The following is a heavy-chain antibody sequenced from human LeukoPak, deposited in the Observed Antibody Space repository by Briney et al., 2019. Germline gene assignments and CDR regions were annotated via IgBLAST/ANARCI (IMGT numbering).Heavy chain of an antibody. J-gene: IGHJ3*02. D-gene: IGHD3-10*01. V-gene: IGHV3-23*01. CDR1: GFTFSTYA. CDR2: ISVSAGST. CDR3: ASFGSGSNLDAFDI. Sequence: PGGSLKLSCAASGFTFSTYAMSWVRQAPGKGLEWVSAISVSAGSTYYADSVKGRFTISRDNSKNSLYLQMNSLRDEDTAVYYCASFGSGSNLDAFDIWGQGTMVTVST.